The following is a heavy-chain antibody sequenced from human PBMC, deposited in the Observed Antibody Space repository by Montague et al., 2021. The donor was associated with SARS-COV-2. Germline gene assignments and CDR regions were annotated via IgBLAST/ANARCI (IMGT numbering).Heavy chain of an antibody. V-gene: IGHV3-9*01. CDR1: GFTFHDYA. Sequence: SLRLSCAASGFTFHDYAMHWVRQTPGKGLEWVSGISWNSDRKDYADSVEGRFTISRDNAKNVLYLQMNSLRREDTAWYYCAKDTSSWIRELPDYWGQGTLVTVSS. CDR3: AKDTSSWIRELPDY. D-gene: IGHD5-12*01. J-gene: IGHJ4*02. CDR2: ISWNSDRK.